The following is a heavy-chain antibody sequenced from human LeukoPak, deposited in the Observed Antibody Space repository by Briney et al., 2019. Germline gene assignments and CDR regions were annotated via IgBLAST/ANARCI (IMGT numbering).Heavy chain of an antibody. CDR1: GGSISSSSYY. Sequence: SETLSLTCTVSGGSISSSSYYWGWIRQPPGKGLEWIGSIYYSGSTYYNPSLKSRVTISVDTSKNQFSLKLSSVTAADTAVYYCARGAVWHCSGGSCYWFDPWAQGTLVTVSS. CDR2: IYYSGST. J-gene: IGHJ5*02. D-gene: IGHD2-15*01. V-gene: IGHV4-39*01. CDR3: ARGAVWHCSGGSCYWFDP.